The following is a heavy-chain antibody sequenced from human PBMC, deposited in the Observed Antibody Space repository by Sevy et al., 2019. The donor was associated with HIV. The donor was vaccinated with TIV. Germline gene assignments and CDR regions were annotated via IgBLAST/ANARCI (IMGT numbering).Heavy chain of an antibody. CDR3: VNTPRVLPYPLL. CDR2: ISSRGSHI. Sequence: GGSLRLSCEASGFTFSVYGMNWVRQAPGKGLEWVSSISSRGSHIYYADSVKGRFTISRDNAKKFLFLQMDTLRVDDTAVYYCVNTPRVLPYPLLWGQGTQVTVSS. J-gene: IGHJ4*02. D-gene: IGHD2-2*02. V-gene: IGHV3-21*01. CDR1: GFTFSVYG.